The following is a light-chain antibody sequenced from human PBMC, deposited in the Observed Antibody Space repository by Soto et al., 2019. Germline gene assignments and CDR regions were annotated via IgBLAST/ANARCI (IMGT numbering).Light chain of an antibody. CDR1: QSVSTK. Sequence: MVMTQSPATLSVSPGERTTLSCRASQSVSTKLACYQQKPGQAPRLLSYGASTRATGIPASFSGSGSGTDFTLTISSLQSEDFAVYYCQQYNNWTYTFGPGTRVDIK. V-gene: IGKV3D-15*01. CDR3: QQYNNWTYT. CDR2: GAS. J-gene: IGKJ3*01.